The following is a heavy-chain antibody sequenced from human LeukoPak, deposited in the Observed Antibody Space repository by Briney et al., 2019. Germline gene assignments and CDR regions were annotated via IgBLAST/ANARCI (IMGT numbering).Heavy chain of an antibody. CDR2: IFGSGGST. J-gene: IGHJ4*02. V-gene: IGHV3-23*01. CDR1: GFTFSSYA. Sequence: GGSLRLSCAASGFTFSSYAMYWVRQAPGKGLEWVSGIFGSGGSTHYADSVKGRFTISRDNSKNTVYLQMNSLRAEDTAVYYCVKKPSGSYYFDYWGQGTLVTVSS. D-gene: IGHD1-26*01. CDR3: VKKPSGSYYFDY.